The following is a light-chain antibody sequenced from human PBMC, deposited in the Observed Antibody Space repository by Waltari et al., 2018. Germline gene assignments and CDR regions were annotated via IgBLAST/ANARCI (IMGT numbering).Light chain of an antibody. CDR1: SPNIGKNY. Sequence: QSVLTQPPSVSAASGQKVTISCPGSSPNIGKNYVYWYQQFPGTAPKLLIYEDDKRPSGISGRFSGSKSGTSATLDIHGLQTGDEADYYCGTWDSSMSVGVLGGGTKVTVL. V-gene: IGLV1-51*01. CDR3: GTWDSSMSVGV. CDR2: EDD. J-gene: IGLJ2*01.